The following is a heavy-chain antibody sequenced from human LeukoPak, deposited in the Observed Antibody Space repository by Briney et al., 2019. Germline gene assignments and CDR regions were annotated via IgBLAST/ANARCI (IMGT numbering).Heavy chain of an antibody. J-gene: IGHJ4*02. CDR3: TRGGMDIVATITWVPSPFDY. D-gene: IGHD5-12*01. CDR2: ISYDGSNK. V-gene: IGHV3-30*07. CDR1: GFTFSSYA. Sequence: PGGSLRLSCAASGFTFSSYAMHWVRQAPGKGLEWVAVISYDGSNKYYADSVKGRFTISRDNSKNTLYLQMNSLRAEDTAVYYCTRGGMDIVATITWVPSPFDYWGQGTLVTVSS.